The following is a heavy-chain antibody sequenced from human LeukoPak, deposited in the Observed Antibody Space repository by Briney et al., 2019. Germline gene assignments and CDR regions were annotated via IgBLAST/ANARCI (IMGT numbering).Heavy chain of an antibody. J-gene: IGHJ4*02. CDR2: ISSSGSTI. Sequence: HAGGSLRLSCAASGFTFTSSWMSWVRQAPGKGLEWVSYISSSGSTIYYADSVKGRLTISRDNAKNSLYLQMNSLRAEDTAVYYCARDRTGDYGVPYFDYWGQGTLVTVSS. CDR3: ARDRTGDYGVPYFDY. D-gene: IGHD4-17*01. V-gene: IGHV3-48*04. CDR1: GFTFTSSW.